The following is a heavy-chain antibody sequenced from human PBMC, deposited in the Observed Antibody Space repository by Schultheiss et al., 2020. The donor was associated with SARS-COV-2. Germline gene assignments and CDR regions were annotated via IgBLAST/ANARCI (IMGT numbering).Heavy chain of an antibody. D-gene: IGHD6-13*01. CDR2: INSDGSST. V-gene: IGHV3-74*01. CDR1: GFTFSSYW. Sequence: GGSLRLSCAASGFTFSSYWMHWVRQAPGKGLVWVSRINSDGSSTSYADSVKGRFTISRDNAKNTLYLQMNSLRAEDTAVYYCAREGGVIAAAGIDYWGQGTLVTVSS. CDR3: AREGGVIAAAGIDY. J-gene: IGHJ4*02.